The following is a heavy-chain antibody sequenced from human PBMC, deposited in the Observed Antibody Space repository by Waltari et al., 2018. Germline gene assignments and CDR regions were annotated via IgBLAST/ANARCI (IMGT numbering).Heavy chain of an antibody. J-gene: IGHJ3*02. CDR1: GGSISSSHW. V-gene: IGHV4-4*02. CDR3: ARGPRIAADFYDAFDI. Sequence: QVQLQESGPGLVKPSGTLSLTCAVSGGSISSSHWWSWVRQPPGKGRGWVGGIYPSGSTNSNPSLKSRVTISVDTSKNQVSLKLSSVTAADTAGYYCARGPRIAADFYDAFDIWGQGTMVTVSS. CDR2: IYPSGST. D-gene: IGHD6-13*01.